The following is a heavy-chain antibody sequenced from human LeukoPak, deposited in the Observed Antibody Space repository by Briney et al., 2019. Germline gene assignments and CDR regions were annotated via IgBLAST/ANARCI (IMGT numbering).Heavy chain of an antibody. D-gene: IGHD2-21*01. CDR2: IKQDGSEK. J-gene: IGHJ3*02. Sequence: GGSLRLSCAASGFTFSSYWMSWVRQAPWKGLEWVANIKQDGSEKYYVDSVKGRFTISRDNAKNSLYLQMNSLRAEDTAVYYCARDSSPYCGSDCYFDAFDIWGQGTMVTVSS. CDR1: GFTFSSYW. V-gene: IGHV3-7*01. CDR3: ARDSSPYCGSDCYFDAFDI.